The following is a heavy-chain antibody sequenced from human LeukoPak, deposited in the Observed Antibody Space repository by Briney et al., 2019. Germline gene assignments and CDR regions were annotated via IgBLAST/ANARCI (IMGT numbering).Heavy chain of an antibody. CDR1: GDSISNYY. D-gene: IGHD6-19*01. CDR3: ARWYSSGWAFDY. CDR2: IHYSGST. Sequence: SETLPLTCAVSGDSISNYYWGWIRQPPGKGLEWIGYIHYSGSTKYNPSLKSRVTISVDTSKNQFSLKLSSVTAADTAVYYCARWYSSGWAFDYWGQGTLVTVSS. V-gene: IGHV4-59*08. J-gene: IGHJ4*02.